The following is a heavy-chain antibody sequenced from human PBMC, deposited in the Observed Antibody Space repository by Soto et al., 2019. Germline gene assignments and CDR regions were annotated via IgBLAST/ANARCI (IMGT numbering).Heavy chain of an antibody. D-gene: IGHD3-10*01. V-gene: IGHV1-8*01. CDR1: GYTFTSYD. CDR2: MNPNSGNT. Sequence: HVQLVQSGAEVREPGASVKVSCKTSGYTFTSYDINWVRQVTGQGLEWMGWMNPNSGNTGYAQKFQGRITMTRSTXIXXAYMELSSLRSEDTAVYYCSRGPARGPIDYYAMDVWGQGTTVTVSS. CDR3: SRGPARGPIDYYAMDV. J-gene: IGHJ6*02.